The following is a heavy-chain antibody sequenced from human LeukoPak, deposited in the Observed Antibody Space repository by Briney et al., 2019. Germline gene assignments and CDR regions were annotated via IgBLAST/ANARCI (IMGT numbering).Heavy chain of an antibody. CDR2: INHSGGT. CDR1: GGSFSGYY. V-gene: IGHV4-34*01. CDR3: ARGRSSMVRGYYYYYMDV. Sequence: SETLSLTCAVYGGSFSGYYWSWIRQPPGKGLEWIGEINHSGGTNYNPSLKSRVTVSVDTSKNQFSLKLSSVTAADTAVYYCARGRSSMVRGYYYYYMDVWGKGTTVTISS. J-gene: IGHJ6*03. D-gene: IGHD3-10*01.